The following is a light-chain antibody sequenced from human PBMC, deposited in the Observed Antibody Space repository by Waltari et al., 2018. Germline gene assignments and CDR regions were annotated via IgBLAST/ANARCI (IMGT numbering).Light chain of an antibody. J-gene: IGKJ1*01. Sequence: DIQMTQSPSSLSASVGDRVIITCRASKSINTNLNWYQQKPGKAPKLLIYVASSLQSGVPSRFSGTGSATDFTLTINSLQPEDFATYYCQQSYSTWTFGQGTKVEIK. CDR1: KSINTN. V-gene: IGKV1-39*01. CDR3: QQSYSTWT. CDR2: VAS.